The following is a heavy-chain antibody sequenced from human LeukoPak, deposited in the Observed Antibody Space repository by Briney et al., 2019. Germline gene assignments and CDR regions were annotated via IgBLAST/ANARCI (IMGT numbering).Heavy chain of an antibody. CDR3: ARDISRFFEGALDI. D-gene: IGHD3-16*01. CDR1: GYTFTGYY. CDR2: INPNSGGT. V-gene: IGHV1-2*04. J-gene: IGHJ3*02. Sequence: ASVKVSCKASGYTFTGYYMYWVRQAPGQGLEWMGWINPNSGGTKYAQKFQGWVTMTRDTSISTAYMELSRLTSDDTAVYYCARDISRFFEGALDIWGQGTMVTVSS.